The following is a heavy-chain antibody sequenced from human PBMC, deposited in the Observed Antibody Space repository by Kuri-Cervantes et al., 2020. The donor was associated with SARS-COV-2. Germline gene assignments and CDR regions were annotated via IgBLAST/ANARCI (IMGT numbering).Heavy chain of an antibody. V-gene: IGHV1-8*03. D-gene: IGHD6-13*01. CDR1: GYTFTSYD. CDR3: ARGSWYWYFDL. CDR2: MNPNSGNT. Sequence: GESLKISCKASGYTFTSYDINWVRQATGQGLEWMGWMNPNSGNTGYARKFQGRVTITRNTSISTAYMELSSLRSEDTAVYYCARGSWYWYFDLWGRGTLVTVSS. J-gene: IGHJ2*01.